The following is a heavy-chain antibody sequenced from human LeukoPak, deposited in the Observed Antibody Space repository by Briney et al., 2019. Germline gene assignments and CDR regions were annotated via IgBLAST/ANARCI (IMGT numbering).Heavy chain of an antibody. CDR2: INPSSGGT. Sequence: GASVKVSCKASGYSFTDYYMHWVRQAPGQGLEWMGWINPSSGGTNYAQKFQGRVTMTRDTSISTAYMELSRLRSDDTAVYYCARDVQLWLASYYMDVWGKGTTVTVSS. CDR3: ARDVQLWLASYYMDV. CDR1: GYSFTDYY. V-gene: IGHV1-2*02. J-gene: IGHJ6*03. D-gene: IGHD5-18*01.